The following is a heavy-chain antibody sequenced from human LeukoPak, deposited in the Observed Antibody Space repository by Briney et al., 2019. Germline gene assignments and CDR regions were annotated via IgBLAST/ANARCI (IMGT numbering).Heavy chain of an antibody. V-gene: IGHV4-61*02. CDR1: GGSISSGSYY. CDR3: ARWDSGSYSGYFDY. CDR2: IYTSGST. J-gene: IGHJ4*02. Sequence: SQTLSLTCTVSGGSISSGSYYWNWIRQPAGRGLEWIGRIYTSGSTNYNPSLKSRVTISVDTSKNQFSLRLSSVTAADTAVYYCARWDSGSYSGYFDYWGQGTLVTVSS. D-gene: IGHD1-26*01.